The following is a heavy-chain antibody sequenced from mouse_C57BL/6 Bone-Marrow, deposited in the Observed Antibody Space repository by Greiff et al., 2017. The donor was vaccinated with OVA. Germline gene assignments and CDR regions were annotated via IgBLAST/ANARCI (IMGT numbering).Heavy chain of an antibody. J-gene: IGHJ2*01. Sequence: VQLQQSGAELVKPGASVKLSCKASGYTFTSYWMHWVKQRPGQGLEWIGMIHPNSGSTNYNEKFKSKATLTVDKSSSTAYMQLSSLTSEDSAVYYCARQQEDHFDYWGQGTTLTVSS. V-gene: IGHV1-64*01. CDR3: ARQQEDHFDY. CDR1: GYTFTSYW. CDR2: IHPNSGST.